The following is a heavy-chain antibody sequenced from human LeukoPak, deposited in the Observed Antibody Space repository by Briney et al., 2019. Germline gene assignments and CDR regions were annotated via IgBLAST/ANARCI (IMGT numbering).Heavy chain of an antibody. CDR2: IYIDGSS. V-gene: IGHV3-53*01. J-gene: IGHJ4*02. D-gene: IGHD3-22*01. CDR1: GFAVNSNY. CDR3: ARSGSSYYYEFDC. Sequence: GGSLRLSCAASGFAVNSNYMSWVRQATGKGLEWVSVIYIDGSSDYADSVKGRFTISRDDSKNTVYLQMNSLRVEDTAVYYCARSGSSYYYEFDCWGQGTLVTVSS.